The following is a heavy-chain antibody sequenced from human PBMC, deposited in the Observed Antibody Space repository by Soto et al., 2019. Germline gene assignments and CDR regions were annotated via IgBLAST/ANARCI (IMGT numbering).Heavy chain of an antibody. V-gene: IGHV4-59*01. D-gene: IGHD3-10*01. CDR3: ARDRVGDYGSSPIYYFDY. CDR1: GGSISSYY. J-gene: IGHJ4*02. CDR2: IYYSGST. Sequence: SETLSLTCTVSGGSISSYYWSWIRQPPGKGLEWIGYIYYSGSTNYNPSLKSRVTISVDTSKNQFSLKLSSVTAADTAVYYCARDRVGDYGSSPIYYFDYWGQGTLVTVSS.